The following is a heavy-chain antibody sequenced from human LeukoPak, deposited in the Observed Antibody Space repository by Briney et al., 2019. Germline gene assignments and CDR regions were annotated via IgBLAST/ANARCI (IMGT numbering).Heavy chain of an antibody. Sequence: GGALRLSCAVSGFTIISYYLSCVRQDPGKGLVWFLVISGSGGRTSYSHSVKGRLTISIDNYNNTLYLQMNSRRAAYNAVNYYAKENTKTPFRPVEATVTKGYFDCWGRGTLVTVSS. V-gene: IGHV3-23*01. CDR3: AKENTKTPFRPVEATVTKGYFDC. CDR2: ISGSGGRT. J-gene: IGHJ4*02. CDR1: GFTIISYY. D-gene: IGHD4-17*01.